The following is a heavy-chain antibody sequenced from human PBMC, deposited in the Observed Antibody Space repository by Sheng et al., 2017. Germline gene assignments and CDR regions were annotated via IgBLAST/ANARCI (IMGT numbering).Heavy chain of an antibody. D-gene: IGHD2-2*01. J-gene: IGHJ4*02. CDR3: ARSCTTTSCYAED. V-gene: IGHV3-74*02. CDR2: INTDASGI. CDR1: GFTFSGYW. Sequence: EVQLVESGGGLVQPGGSLRLSCAASGFTFSGYWMHWVRQAPGEGLVWVSRINTDASGINYADSVKGRFTISRDNARNTLYLQMNSLRVEDTAVYYCARSCTTTSCYAEDWGQGNPGSPSPQ.